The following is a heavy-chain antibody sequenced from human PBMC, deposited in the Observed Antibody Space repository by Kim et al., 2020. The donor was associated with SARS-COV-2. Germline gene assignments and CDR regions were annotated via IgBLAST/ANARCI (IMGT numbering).Heavy chain of an antibody. CDR2: INAGNGNT. V-gene: IGHV1-3*01. Sequence: ASVKVSCKASGYTFTSYAMHWVRQAPGQRLEWMGWINAGNGNTKYSQKFQGRVTITRDTSASTAYMELSSLRSEDTAVYYCARGKKLLWFRELGSLGGNWFDPWGQGTLVTVSS. D-gene: IGHD3-10*01. CDR1: GYTFTSYA. CDR3: ARGKKLLWFRELGSLGGNWFDP. J-gene: IGHJ5*02.